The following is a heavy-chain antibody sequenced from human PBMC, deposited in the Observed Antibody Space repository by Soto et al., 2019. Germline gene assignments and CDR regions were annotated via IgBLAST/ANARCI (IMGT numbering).Heavy chain of an antibody. CDR1: GGSFSGYY. D-gene: IGHD2-8*01. Sequence: QVQLQQWGAGLLTPSETLSLTCAVYGGSFSGYYWSWIRQPPRKGLEWIGEINHSGSTNYNPSLKSRVTISVDTSKNQFSLKLSSVTAADTAVYYCARGGGVYAIRPMLYWGQGTLVTVSS. V-gene: IGHV4-34*01. CDR3: ARGGGVYAIRPMLY. J-gene: IGHJ4*02. CDR2: INHSGST.